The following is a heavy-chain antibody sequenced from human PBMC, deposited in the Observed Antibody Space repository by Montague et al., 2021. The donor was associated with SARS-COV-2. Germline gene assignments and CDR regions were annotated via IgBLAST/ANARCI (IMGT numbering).Heavy chain of an antibody. CDR2: IYHGGST. D-gene: IGHD3-10*01. Sequence: SETLSLTCAVHGGSFSTYSWNWIRQPPGRGLEWIGEIYHGGSTNYNPSFKSRVTISADTSKNQFSLKLTSVTAADTAVYYCARLGDGVVPSPILGVGPYYSYYSMDSGGRGPTVTVSS. CDR1: GGSFSTYS. J-gene: IGHJ6*03. CDR3: ARLGDGVVPSPILGVGPYYSYYSMDS. V-gene: IGHV4-34*01.